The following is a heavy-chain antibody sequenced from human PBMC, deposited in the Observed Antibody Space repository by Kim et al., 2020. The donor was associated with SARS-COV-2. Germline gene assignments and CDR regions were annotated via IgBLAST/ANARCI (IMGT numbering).Heavy chain of an antibody. D-gene: IGHD3-16*02. CDR1: GFTFTSSA. V-gene: IGHV1-58*02. Sequence: SVKVSCKASGFTFTSSAMQWVRQARGQRLEWIGWIVVGSGNTNYAQKFQERVTITRDMSTSTAYMELSSLRSEDTAVYYCAAANDYVWGSYRDYWGQGTLVTVSS. CDR2: IVVGSGNT. CDR3: AAANDYVWGSYRDY. J-gene: IGHJ4*02.